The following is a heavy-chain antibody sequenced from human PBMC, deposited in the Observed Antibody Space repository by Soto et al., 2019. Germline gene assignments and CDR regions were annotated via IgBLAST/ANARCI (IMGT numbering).Heavy chain of an antibody. J-gene: IGHJ3*01. CDR2: ISHDGSNK. CDR3: ARGPYDFWSGYIADAFDV. D-gene: IGHD3-3*01. Sequence: QVQLVESGGSVVQPGRSLRLSCAASGFTFSSYTLHWVRQAPGKGLEWVALISHDGSNKYYADSVKGRFTISRDNSKNTLYLQMNSLRPEDTALFYCARGPYDFWSGYIADAFDVWGQGTMVTVSS. CDR1: GFTFSSYT. V-gene: IGHV3-30-3*01.